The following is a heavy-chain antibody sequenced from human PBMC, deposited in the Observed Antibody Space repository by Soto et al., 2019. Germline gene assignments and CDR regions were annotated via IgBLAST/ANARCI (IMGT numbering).Heavy chain of an antibody. CDR3: ARSNLDSSYNTDYYYYYGMDV. CDR2: INDSGST. V-gene: IGHV4-34*01. D-gene: IGHD3-22*01. Sequence: QVQLQQCGAGLLKPSETLSLTCAVYGGSFSGYYWSWIRQPPGKGLEWIGEINDSGSTNYNPSLKSRVTISVDTYKNQFSLKLSSVTAADTAVYYCARSNLDSSYNTDYYYYYGMDVWGQGTTVTVSS. J-gene: IGHJ6*02. CDR1: GGSFSGYY.